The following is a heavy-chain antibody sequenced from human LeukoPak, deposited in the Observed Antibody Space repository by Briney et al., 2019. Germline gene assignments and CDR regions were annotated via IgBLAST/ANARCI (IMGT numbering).Heavy chain of an antibody. Sequence: PSETLSLTCTVSGGSISTSDYNWGCIRQPPGKGQEWIGSINYSGNTYYNPSLKSRVTISVDTSKNQFSLKLSSVTAADTAVYYCARTGMVGAADYWGQGTLVTVSS. V-gene: IGHV4-39*01. D-gene: IGHD2-15*01. CDR3: ARTGMVGAADY. CDR2: INYSGNT. J-gene: IGHJ4*02. CDR1: GGSISTSDYN.